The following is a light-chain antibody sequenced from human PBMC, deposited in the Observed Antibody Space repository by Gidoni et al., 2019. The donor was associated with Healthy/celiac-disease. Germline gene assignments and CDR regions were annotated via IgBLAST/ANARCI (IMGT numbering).Light chain of an antibody. CDR3: QQSYSTPLT. J-gene: IGKJ4*01. V-gene: IGKV1-39*01. CDR2: AAS. CDR1: QSISSD. Sequence: IQMTQSPSSLSASVGDRCTITCRASQSISSDLTWYQQKPGKAPKLLIYAASSLQSGVPSRLSGSGAGTDFTLTISSLHPADFATYFCQQSYSTPLTFGGGTKVEIK.